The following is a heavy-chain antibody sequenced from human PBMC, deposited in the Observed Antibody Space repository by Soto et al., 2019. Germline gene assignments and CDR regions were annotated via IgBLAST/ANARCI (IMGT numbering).Heavy chain of an antibody. Sequence: QVQLQESGPGLVKPSETLSLTCTVSGGSITSGRYYWSWSRQPPGKGLEWIGYIYYTGRTSYSSSLTSRVTISVDTPENQFSLKLSSVTAADTAKYYCARSGAGSGWLGGQGTQVTVSS. J-gene: IGHJ4*02. CDR1: GGSITSGRYY. V-gene: IGHV4-61*01. CDR3: ARSGAGSGWL. CDR2: IYYTGRT. D-gene: IGHD6-19*01.